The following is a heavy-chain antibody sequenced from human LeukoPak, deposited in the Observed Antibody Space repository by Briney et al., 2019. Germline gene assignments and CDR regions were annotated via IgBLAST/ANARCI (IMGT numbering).Heavy chain of an antibody. V-gene: IGHV1-8*01. CDR2: MNPNSGNT. CDR3: ARKGHYYGSGSSDY. CDR1: GYTFTGDD. J-gene: IGHJ4*02. Sequence: ASVKVSCKASGYTFTGDDINWVRQATGQGLEWMGWMNPNSGNTGYAQKFQGRVTMTRNTSISAAYMELSSLRSEDTAVYYCARKGHYYGSGSSDYWGQGTLVTVSS. D-gene: IGHD3-10*01.